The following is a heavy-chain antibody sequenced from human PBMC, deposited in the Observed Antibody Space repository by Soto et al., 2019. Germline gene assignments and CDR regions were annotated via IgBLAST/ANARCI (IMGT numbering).Heavy chain of an antibody. CDR1: GFTFSNAW. Sequence: GGSLRLSCAASGFTFSNAWMSWVRQAPGKGLEWVGRIKSKTDGGTTDYAAPVKGRFTISRDDSKSTLYLQMNSLKTEDTAVYYCTTVQHDFWSGYYTDYWGQGTLVTVSS. J-gene: IGHJ4*02. D-gene: IGHD3-3*01. CDR2: IKSKTDGGTT. CDR3: TTVQHDFWSGYYTDY. V-gene: IGHV3-15*01.